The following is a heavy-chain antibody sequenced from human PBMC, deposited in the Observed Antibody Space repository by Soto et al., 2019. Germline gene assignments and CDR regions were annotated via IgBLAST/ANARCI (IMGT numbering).Heavy chain of an antibody. CDR2: IIPTFGTV. D-gene: IGHD1-20*01. CDR1: GGTFSRYA. Sequence: QVQLVQSGAEVKKPGSSVKVSCKASGGTFSRYAISWVRQAPGQGPEWMGGIIPTFGTVNYAQKLQGRVTINADESTSTAYMELSSLRSEDTAVYFCCYHLNDGAGYYYYGLDVWGQGTTVIVSS. CDR3: CYHLNDGAGYYYYGLDV. V-gene: IGHV1-69*01. J-gene: IGHJ6*02.